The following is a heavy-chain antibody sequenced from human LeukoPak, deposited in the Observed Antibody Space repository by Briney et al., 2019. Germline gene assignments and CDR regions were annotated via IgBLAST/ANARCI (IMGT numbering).Heavy chain of an antibody. V-gene: IGHV3-23*01. CDR1: GFTFSSYA. CDR3: AKAKGYDSSGYPYYFDY. Sequence: EGSLRLSCAASGFTFSSYAMSWVRQAPGKGLEWVSAISGSGGSTYYADSVKGRFTISRDNSKNTLYLQMNSLRAEDTAVYYCAKAKGYDSSGYPYYFDYWGQGTLVTVSS. J-gene: IGHJ4*02. D-gene: IGHD3-22*01. CDR2: ISGSGGST.